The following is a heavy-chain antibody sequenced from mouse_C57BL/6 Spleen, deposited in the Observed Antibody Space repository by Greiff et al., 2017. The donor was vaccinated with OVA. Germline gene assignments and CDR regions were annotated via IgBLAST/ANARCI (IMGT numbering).Heavy chain of an antibody. V-gene: IGHV1-39*01. J-gene: IGHJ3*01. CDR3: ARSLFYAERGSWFAY. CDR2: INPNYGTT. CDR1: GYSFTDYN. Sequence: EVQLQQSGPELVKPGASVKISCKASGYSFTDYNMNWVKQSNGKSLEWIGVINPNYGTTSYNQKFKGKATLTVDQSSSTAYMQLNSLPSEDSAVYYCARSLFYAERGSWFAYWGQGTLVTVSA. D-gene: IGHD1-1*01.